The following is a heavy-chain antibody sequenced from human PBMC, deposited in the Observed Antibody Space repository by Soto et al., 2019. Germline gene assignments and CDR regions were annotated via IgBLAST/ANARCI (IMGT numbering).Heavy chain of an antibody. CDR2: IYYSGST. D-gene: IGHD3-22*01. J-gene: IGHJ4*02. CDR3: ARAGLYYYDSSGYIGY. Sequence: QVQLQESGPGLVKPSQTLSLTCTVSGGSISSGDYYWSWIRQPPGKGLEWIGYIYYSGSTYYNPSLKCRVTISVDTSKNQFSLKLSSVTAADTAVYYCARAGLYYYDSSGYIGYWGQGTLVTVSS. V-gene: IGHV4-30-4*01. CDR1: GGSISSGDYY.